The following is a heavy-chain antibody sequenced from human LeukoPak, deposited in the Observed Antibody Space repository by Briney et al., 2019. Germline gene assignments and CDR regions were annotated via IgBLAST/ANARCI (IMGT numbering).Heavy chain of an antibody. D-gene: IGHD3-10*01. CDR3: ARDRTRSTSYYGMDV. CDR2: ISSSSNYI. Sequence: GGSLRLSCAASGFIFSTYRMNWVRQAPGKGLEWVSSISSSSNYIYYADSLEGRFTISRDDAKNSLYLQMNSLRAEDTAVYYCARDRTRSTSYYGMDVWGQGTTVTVSS. V-gene: IGHV3-21*04. J-gene: IGHJ6*02. CDR1: GFIFSTYR.